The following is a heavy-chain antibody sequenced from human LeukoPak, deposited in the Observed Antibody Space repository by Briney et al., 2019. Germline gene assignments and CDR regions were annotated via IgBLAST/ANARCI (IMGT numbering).Heavy chain of an antibody. CDR3: ARDRLGFRAGV. CDR2: INTSGNT. V-gene: IGHV4-4*07. J-gene: IGHJ6*04. CDR1: GDSISNYY. Sequence: SETLSLTCTVSGDSISNYYWSWIRQSAGKGLEWIGRINTSGNTNYNPSLKSRVTMSLDTSKNQFSLNLSSVTVADTAVYYCARDRLGFRAGVWGKGTTVTVSS. D-gene: IGHD5-12*01.